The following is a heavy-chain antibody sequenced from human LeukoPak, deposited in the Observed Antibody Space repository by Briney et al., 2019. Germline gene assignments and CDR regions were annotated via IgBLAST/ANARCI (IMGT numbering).Heavy chain of an antibody. CDR3: ARDASSGWMN. D-gene: IGHD6-19*01. J-gene: IGHJ4*02. CDR1: GGTFSSYA. Sequence: SVKVSCKASGGTFSSYAISWVRQAPGQGPEWMGRIIPILGIANYAQKFQGRVTITADKSTSTAYMELSSLRSEDTAVYYCARDASSGWMNWGQGTLVTASS. V-gene: IGHV1-69*04. CDR2: IIPILGIA.